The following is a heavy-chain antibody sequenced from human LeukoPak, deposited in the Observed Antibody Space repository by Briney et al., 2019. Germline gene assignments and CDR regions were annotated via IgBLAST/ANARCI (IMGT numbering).Heavy chain of an antibody. D-gene: IGHD2-2*01. J-gene: IGHJ4*02. CDR2: IYYSGIT. V-gene: IGHV4-39*07. Sequence: SETLSLTCTVSGGSISSSSYYWGWLRQPPGKGLEGVGSIYYSGITNYNPSLKSRVTISIDTSKNQFSLKLSSVTAADTAVYYCARQAYCSSTRCNPSDYWGQGTLVTVSS. CDR3: ARQAYCSSTRCNPSDY. CDR1: GGSISSSSYY.